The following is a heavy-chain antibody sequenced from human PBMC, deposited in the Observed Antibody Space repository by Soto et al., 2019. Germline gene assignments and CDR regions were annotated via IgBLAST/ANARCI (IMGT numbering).Heavy chain of an antibody. CDR1: GFTFSSYG. CDR3: AKEGVREAPGSSPPDY. Sequence: QVQLVESGGGVVQPGRSLRLSCAASGFTFSSYGMDWVRQAPGKGLEWVALIWYDGSNKHYADSVKGRFTISRDNSKNTLYLQMNSLRAEDTAVYYCAKEGVREAPGSSPPDYWGQGTLVTVSS. CDR2: IWYDGSNK. J-gene: IGHJ4*02. D-gene: IGHD6-13*01. V-gene: IGHV3-30*18.